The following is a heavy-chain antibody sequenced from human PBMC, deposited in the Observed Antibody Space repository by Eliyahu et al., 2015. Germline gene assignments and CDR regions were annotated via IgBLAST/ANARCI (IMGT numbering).Heavy chain of an antibody. CDR1: GFTVSSNY. CDR2: IYSGGST. Sequence: EVQLVESGGGLIQPGGSLRLSCAASGFTVSSNYMSWVRQAPGKGLEWVSVIYSGGSTYYADSVKGRFTISRDNSKNTLYLQMXSLRAEDTAVYYCARGMVRGVIRLGAFDYWGQGTLVTVSS. J-gene: IGHJ4*02. CDR3: ARGMVRGVIRLGAFDY. V-gene: IGHV3-53*01. D-gene: IGHD3-10*01.